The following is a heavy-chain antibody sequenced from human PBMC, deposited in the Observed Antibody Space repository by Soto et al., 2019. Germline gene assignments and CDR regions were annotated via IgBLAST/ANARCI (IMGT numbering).Heavy chain of an antibody. CDR1: RFSFSTYA. CDR2: ISYDGGNE. D-gene: IGHD1-26*01. J-gene: IGHJ3*02. CDR3: ARDRSGSHEIVDAVEI. V-gene: IGHV3-30-3*01. Sequence: QVQLVESGGGVVQPGRSLRLSCAASRFSFSTYAIHWVRQAPGKGLEWVAGISYDGGNEYYADSVKGRFNISPDNSKSTLYLKLNSLGPDDTAVYYCARDRSGSHEIVDAVEIWGRGTMVTVSS.